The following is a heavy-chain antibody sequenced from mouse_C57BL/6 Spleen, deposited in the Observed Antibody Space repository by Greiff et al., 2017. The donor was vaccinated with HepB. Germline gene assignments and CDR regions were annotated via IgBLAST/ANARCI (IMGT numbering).Heavy chain of an antibody. J-gene: IGHJ4*01. Sequence: QVQLQQSGPELVKPGASVKISCKASGYAFSSSWMNWVKQRPGKGLEWIGRIYPGDGDTNYNGKFKGKATLTADKSSSTAYMQLSSLTSEDSAVYFCASTVVPPYYAMDYWGQGTSVTVSS. D-gene: IGHD1-1*01. CDR2: IYPGDGDT. V-gene: IGHV1-82*01. CDR1: GYAFSSSW. CDR3: ASTVVPPYYAMDY.